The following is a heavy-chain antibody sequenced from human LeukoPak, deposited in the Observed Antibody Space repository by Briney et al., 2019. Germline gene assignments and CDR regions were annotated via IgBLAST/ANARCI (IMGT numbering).Heavy chain of an antibody. V-gene: IGHV4-59*08. D-gene: IGHD3-22*01. J-gene: IGHJ1*01. CDR1: GGSISSYY. CDR2: IYYSGST. Sequence: SETLSLTCTVSGGSISSYYWRWIRQPPGKGLEWIGYIYYSGSTNYNPSLKSRVTISVDMSKNQFSLKLSSVTAADTAVYYCARQPLNYYDSSGYYPGYFQHWGQGTLVTVSS. CDR3: ARQPLNYYDSSGYYPGYFQH.